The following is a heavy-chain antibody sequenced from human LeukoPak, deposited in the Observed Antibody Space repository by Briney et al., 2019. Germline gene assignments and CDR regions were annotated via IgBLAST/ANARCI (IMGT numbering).Heavy chain of an antibody. J-gene: IGHJ5*02. CDR3: ARGNGYSGWFDP. V-gene: IGHV4-59*01. CDR1: GGSISSYY. CDR2: IYYSGST. Sequence: SETLSLTCTVSGGSISSYYWSWIRQPPGKGLEWIGYIYYSGSTNYNPSLKSRVTISVDTSKNQFSLKLSSVTVADTAVYYCARGNGYSGWFDPWGQGTLVTVSS. D-gene: IGHD5-24*01.